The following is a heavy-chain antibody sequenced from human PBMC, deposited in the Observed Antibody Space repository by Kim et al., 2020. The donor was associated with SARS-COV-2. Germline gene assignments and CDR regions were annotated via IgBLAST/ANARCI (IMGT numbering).Heavy chain of an antibody. CDR1: GGSISSYY. Sequence: SETLSLTCTVSGGSISSYYWNWIRQPPGKGLEWIGYIYYSGSTNYNPSLKSRVTISVDTSKNQFSLKLSSVTAADTAVYYCAREIRITMVRGVIHWFDPWGQGALVTVSS. CDR3: AREIRITMVRGVIHWFDP. CDR2: IYYSGST. D-gene: IGHD3-10*01. V-gene: IGHV4-59*01. J-gene: IGHJ5*02.